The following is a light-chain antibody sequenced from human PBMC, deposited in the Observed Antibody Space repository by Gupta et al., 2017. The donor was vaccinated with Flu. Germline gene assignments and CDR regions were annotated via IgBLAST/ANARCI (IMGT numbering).Light chain of an antibody. CDR2: GAS. CDR3: HQYVNSPLT. J-gene: IGKJ2*01. V-gene: IGKV3-20*01. CDR1: QSVRSSS. Sequence: GALSLSPGEGATLSCRASQSVRSSSLAWYQQKPGQAPRLLIYGASSRATGIPDRFSGSGSGTDFTLTISRLEPEDFAVYYCHQYVNSPLTFGQGTXLEIK.